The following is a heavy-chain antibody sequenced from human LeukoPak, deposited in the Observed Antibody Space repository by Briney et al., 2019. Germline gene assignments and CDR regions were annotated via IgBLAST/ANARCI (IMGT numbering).Heavy chain of an antibody. CDR2: INPNSGGT. Sequence: ASVKVSCKASGYTFTGYYMHWVRQAPGQGLEWMGWINPNSGGTNYAQKFQGRVTMTRDTSISTAYMELSRLRSDDTAVYYCATTAPPHAYSSSWYKDYNWFDPWGQGTLVTVSS. CDR1: GYTFTGYY. V-gene: IGHV1-2*02. CDR3: ATTAPPHAYSSSWYKDYNWFDP. D-gene: IGHD6-13*01. J-gene: IGHJ5*02.